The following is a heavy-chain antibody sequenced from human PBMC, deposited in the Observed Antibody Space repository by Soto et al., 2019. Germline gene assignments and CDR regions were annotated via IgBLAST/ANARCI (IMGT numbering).Heavy chain of an antibody. V-gene: IGHV2-5*02. CDR1: GFSLSTSGVG. CDR2: IYWDDDK. Sequence: QITLKESGPTLVKPTQTLTLTCTFSGFSLSTSGVGVAWIRQPPGKALEWLALIYWDDDKRYRPSLETRLTSTKDTSKNQVVLTVTNMVAVDTATYSCAYLPCSGGSCYWFSYSGRDVW. D-gene: IGHD2-15*01. J-gene: IGHJ6*01. CDR3: AYLPCSGGSCYWFSYSGRDV.